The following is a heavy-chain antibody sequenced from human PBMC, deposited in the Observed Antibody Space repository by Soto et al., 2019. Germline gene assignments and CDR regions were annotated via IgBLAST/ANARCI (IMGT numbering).Heavy chain of an antibody. J-gene: IGHJ6*02. D-gene: IGHD6-6*01. CDR3: ARAPSSSGGMDV. Sequence: EVQLVESGGGLVQPGGSLRLSCAASGFTFSSYWMHWVRQAPGKGLVWVSRINSDGSSTSYADSVKGRFTISRHNAKNTLYLQMNSLRAEDTAVYYCARAPSSSGGMDVWGQGTTVTVSS. CDR1: GFTFSSYW. CDR2: INSDGSST. V-gene: IGHV3-74*01.